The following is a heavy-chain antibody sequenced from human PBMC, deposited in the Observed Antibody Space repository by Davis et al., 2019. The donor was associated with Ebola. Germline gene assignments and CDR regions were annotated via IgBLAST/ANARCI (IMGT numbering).Heavy chain of an antibody. D-gene: IGHD6-19*01. Sequence: PGGSLRLSCAASGFSFGNYGMHWVRQAPGKGLEWVAVVWYDGSREYYGDSVRGRFTIFRDNSKNTLHLQMNSLRVEDTAIYYCAKDTSNVWFDVWGQGTMVTVSS. V-gene: IGHV3-33*06. CDR1: GFSFGNYG. J-gene: IGHJ3*01. CDR2: VWYDGSRE. CDR3: AKDTSNVWFDV.